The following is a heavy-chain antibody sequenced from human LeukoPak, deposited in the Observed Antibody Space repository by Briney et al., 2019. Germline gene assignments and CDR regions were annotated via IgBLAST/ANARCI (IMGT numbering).Heavy chain of an antibody. Sequence: GGSLRLSCAASGFTFSSYAMSWVRQAPGKGLECISGFSGSGGSTYYADSGKGRFTISRDNSKNTLYLQMNSLRAEDTAVYYCAKDLRGGRFGELMPFDYWGQGTLVTVSS. CDR1: GFTFSSYA. CDR3: AKDLRGGRFGELMPFDY. V-gene: IGHV3-23*01. CDR2: FSGSGGST. D-gene: IGHD3-10*01. J-gene: IGHJ4*02.